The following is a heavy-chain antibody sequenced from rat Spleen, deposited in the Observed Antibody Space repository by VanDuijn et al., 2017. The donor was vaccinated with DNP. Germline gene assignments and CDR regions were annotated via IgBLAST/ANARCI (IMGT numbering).Heavy chain of an antibody. CDR3: ARHRTTSPYYYFMDA. CDR1: GYSITSNY. J-gene: IGHJ4*01. CDR2: IDGAGST. V-gene: IGHV3-1*01. D-gene: IGHD1-10*01. Sequence: EVPLQESGPGLVKPSQSLSLTCSVTGYSITSNYWAWIRKFPGNKMEWMGHIDGAGSTAYNPSLKSRISITRDTSKNQFFLQLSSVTAEDTATYYCARHRTTSPYYYFMDAWGQGASVTVSS.